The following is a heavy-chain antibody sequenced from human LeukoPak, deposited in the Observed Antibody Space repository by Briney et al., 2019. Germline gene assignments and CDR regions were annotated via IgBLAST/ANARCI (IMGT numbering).Heavy chain of an antibody. CDR3: ARDWYDY. V-gene: IGHV3-23*01. CDR1: GFTFSTYA. Sequence: GGSLRISCAASGFTFSTYAMNWVRQAPGKGLEWVSVIGGSGSYTYYADSVKGRFTISRDNSKDTLYLQMNSLRAEDTAVYYCARDWYDYWGQGTLVTVSS. D-gene: IGHD6-13*01. J-gene: IGHJ4*02. CDR2: IGGSGSYT.